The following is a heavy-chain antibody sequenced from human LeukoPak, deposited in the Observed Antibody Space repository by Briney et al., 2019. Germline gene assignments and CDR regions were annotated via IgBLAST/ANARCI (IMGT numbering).Heavy chain of an antibody. CDR3: AIKYYYYYGMDV. V-gene: IGHV5-10-1*01. Sequence: GESLKISCKGSGYSFTSYWISWVRQMPGKGLEWMGRIDPSDSYTNYSPSFQGHVTISADKSISTAYLQWSSLKASDTAMYYCAIKYYYYYGMDVWGQGTAVTVSS. J-gene: IGHJ6*02. CDR1: GYSFTSYW. CDR2: IDPSDSYT.